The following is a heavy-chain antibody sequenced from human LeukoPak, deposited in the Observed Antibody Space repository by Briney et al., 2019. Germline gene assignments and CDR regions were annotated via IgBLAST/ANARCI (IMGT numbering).Heavy chain of an antibody. CDR2: INHSGST. CDR3: VTHGGYCSGGSCPKGYYYYMDV. J-gene: IGHJ6*03. D-gene: IGHD2-15*01. V-gene: IGHV4-34*01. CDR1: GGSFSGYY. Sequence: SETLSLTCAVYGGSFSGYYWSWIRQPPGKGLEWIGEINHSGSTNYNPSLKSRVTISVDTSKNQFSLKLSSVTAADTAVYYCVTHGGYCSGGSCPKGYYYYMDVWGKGTTVTVSS.